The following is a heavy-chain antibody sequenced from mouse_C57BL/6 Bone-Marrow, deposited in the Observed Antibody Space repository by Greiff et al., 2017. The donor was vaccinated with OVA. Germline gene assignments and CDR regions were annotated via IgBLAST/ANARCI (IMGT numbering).Heavy chain of an antibody. CDR2: IYPGDGDT. J-gene: IGHJ3*01. CDR3: ARGDYAWFAY. CDR1: GYAFSSSW. Sequence: VKLQQSGPELVKPGASVKISCKASGYAFSSSWMNWVKQRPGKGLEWIGRIYPGDGDTNYNGKFKGKATLTADKSSSTAYMQISSLTSEDSAVYFCARGDYAWFAYWGQGTLVTVSA. V-gene: IGHV1-82*01. D-gene: IGHD2-4*01.